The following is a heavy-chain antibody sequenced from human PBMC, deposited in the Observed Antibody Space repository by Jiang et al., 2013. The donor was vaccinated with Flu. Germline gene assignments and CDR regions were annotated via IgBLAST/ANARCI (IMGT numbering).Heavy chain of an antibody. V-gene: IGHV4-4*02. J-gene: IGHJ4*03. D-gene: IGHD6-13*01. CDR2: IYHSGST. Sequence: GSGLVKPSGTLPLTCAVSGGSISSSNWWSWVRQPPGKGLEWIGEIYHSGSTNYNPSLKSRVTISVDKSKNQFSLKLSSVTAADTAVYYCARGSIAAAGTPLDYWGQGPWSTVSS. CDR1: GGSISSSNW. CDR3: ARGSIAAAGTPLDY.